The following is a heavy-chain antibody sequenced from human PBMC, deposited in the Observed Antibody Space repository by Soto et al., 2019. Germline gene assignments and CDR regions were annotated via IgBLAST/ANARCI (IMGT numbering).Heavy chain of an antibody. CDR3: ARDYNNGMDV. Sequence: XGALILSCSASGFTCSSYGMHWVRQAPGKGLEWVAVIWYDGSNKYYADSVKGRFTISRDNSKNTLYLQMNSLRAEDTAVYYCARDYNNGMDVWGQGTTVTVSS. CDR1: GFTCSSYG. V-gene: IGHV3-33*01. D-gene: IGHD3-10*01. J-gene: IGHJ6*02. CDR2: IWYDGSNK.